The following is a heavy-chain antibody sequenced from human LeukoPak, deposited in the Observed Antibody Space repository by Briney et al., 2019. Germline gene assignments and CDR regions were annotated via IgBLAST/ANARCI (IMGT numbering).Heavy chain of an antibody. CDR3: AKSSIMFAAGRFGSIDF. D-gene: IGHD3-3*01. J-gene: IGHJ4*02. CDR2: IRRDGSHK. V-gene: IGHV3-30*02. CDR1: GFAFNDFA. Sequence: GGSLRLSCAASGFAFNDFAMYWVRQAPGKGLDWVALIRRDGSHKYYAHSIKGRFTISRDNSKNTLYLQMSSLRAEDTAVYYCAKSSIMFAAGRFGSIDFWGQGTLVTVSS.